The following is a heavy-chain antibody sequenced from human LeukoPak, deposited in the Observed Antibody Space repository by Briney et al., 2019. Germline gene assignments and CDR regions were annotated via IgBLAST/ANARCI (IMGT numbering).Heavy chain of an antibody. CDR2: IYHNDNT. Sequence: SETLSLTCAVAGGSLDSRNWWRWVRQPPGKGLEWIGEIYHNDNTNYNPSLKRRVTISVDRAKSQFSMELGSVTAAHTAVYYCARDPVAAAGTAFDYWVPGTLVTVSS. V-gene: IGHV4-4*02. CDR3: ARDPVAAAGTAFDY. D-gene: IGHD6-13*01. CDR1: GGSLDSRNW. J-gene: IGHJ4*02.